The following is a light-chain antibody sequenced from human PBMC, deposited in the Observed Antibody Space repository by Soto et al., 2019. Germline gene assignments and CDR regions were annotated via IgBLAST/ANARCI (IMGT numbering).Light chain of an antibody. CDR2: GAT. J-gene: IGKJ4*01. CDR3: QQYNNWPLT. Sequence: EIVLTQSPGTLSLSPGERVTLSCRASQSVSRRYLAWYKQQPDQPPRLIIYGATTRATGIPARFSGSGSGTEFTLTISSLKSEDFEVYYCQQYNNWPLTFGGGTKVDI. CDR1: QSVSRRY. V-gene: IGKV3D-15*01.